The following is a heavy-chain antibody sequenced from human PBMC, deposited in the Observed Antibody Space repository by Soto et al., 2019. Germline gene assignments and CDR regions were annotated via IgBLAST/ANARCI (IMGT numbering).Heavy chain of an antibody. CDR3: ARRTLSSWYFTWFDP. J-gene: IGHJ5*02. CDR2: IYYSGST. V-gene: IGHV4-39*01. D-gene: IGHD6-13*01. CDR1: GGSISSISYY. Sequence: PSETLSLTCTVSGGSISSISYYWGWIRQPPGKGLEWIGSIYYSGSTYYNPSLKSRVTISVDTSKNQFSLKLSSVTAADTAVYYCARRTLSSWYFTWFDPWGQGTLVTVSS.